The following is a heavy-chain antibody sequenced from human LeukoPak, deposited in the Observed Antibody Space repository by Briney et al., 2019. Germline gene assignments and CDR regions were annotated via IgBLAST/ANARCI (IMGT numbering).Heavy chain of an antibody. CDR3: ARFSYGGGGYFDY. Sequence: ASVKVSCKASGYTFTNYYTHWVRQAPGQGLEWMGIINPSGGSTSYAQKLQGRVTMTRDTSTSTVYMELSSLGSEDTAVYYCARFSYGGGGYFDYWGQGTLVTVSS. D-gene: IGHD5-18*01. J-gene: IGHJ4*02. CDR1: GYTFTNYY. CDR2: INPSGGST. V-gene: IGHV1-46*04.